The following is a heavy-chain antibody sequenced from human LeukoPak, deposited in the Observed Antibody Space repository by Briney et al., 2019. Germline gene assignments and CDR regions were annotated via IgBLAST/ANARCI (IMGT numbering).Heavy chain of an antibody. CDR1: GFTFSGSA. J-gene: IGHJ4*02. V-gene: IGHV3-73*01. Sequence: PGGSLRLSCAASGFTFSGSAMHWVRQASGKGLEWVGRIRSKANSYATAYAASVKGRFTISRDDSKNTAYLQMNSPKTEDTAVYYCTRHAASDYWGQGTLVTVSS. CDR2: IRSKANSYAT. CDR3: TRHAASDY. D-gene: IGHD2-2*01.